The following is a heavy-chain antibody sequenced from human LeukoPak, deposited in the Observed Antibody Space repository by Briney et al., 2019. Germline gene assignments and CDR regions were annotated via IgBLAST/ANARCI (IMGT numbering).Heavy chain of an antibody. CDR1: GYTLTELS. V-gene: IGHV1-24*01. CDR3: ARAGPRYYDSSGYLVVYYGMDV. CDR2: FDPEDGET. Sequence: ASVKVSCKVSGYTLTELSMHWVRQAPGKGLEWMGGFDPEDGETIYAQKFQGRVTMTEDTSTDTAYMVLSSLRSEDTAVYYCARAGPRYYDSSGYLVVYYGMDVWGQGTTVTVSS. D-gene: IGHD3-22*01. J-gene: IGHJ6*02.